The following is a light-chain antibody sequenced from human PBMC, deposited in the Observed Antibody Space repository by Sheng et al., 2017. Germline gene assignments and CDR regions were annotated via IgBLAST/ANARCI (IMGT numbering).Light chain of an antibody. CDR1: SSDIGGFKY. Sequence: QSALAQPASVSGSPGQSITISCTGTSSDIGGFKYVSWYQQHPGKAPKLITYDVTNRPSGISDRFSGSKSGNTASLTISGLQAEDEADYYCWSYSGSSTLVFGGGTNLSVL. CDR2: DVT. CDR3: WSYSGSSTLV. J-gene: IGLJ3*02. V-gene: IGLV2-14*03.